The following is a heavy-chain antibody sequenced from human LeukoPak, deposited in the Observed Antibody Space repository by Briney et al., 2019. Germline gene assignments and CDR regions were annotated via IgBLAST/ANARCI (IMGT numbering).Heavy chain of an antibody. CDR1: GFTFNSYA. CDR3: ARARWYSSDY. J-gene: IGHJ4*02. V-gene: IGHV3-23*01. D-gene: IGHD5-24*01. CDR2: ISGSGRST. Sequence: PGGSLRLSCAASGFTFNSYAMSWVRQAPGKGLEWVSGISGSGRSTYYADSVKGRFTISRDNSRNTLYLQLNSLRAEDTGVYYCARARWYSSDYWGQGTLVTVSS.